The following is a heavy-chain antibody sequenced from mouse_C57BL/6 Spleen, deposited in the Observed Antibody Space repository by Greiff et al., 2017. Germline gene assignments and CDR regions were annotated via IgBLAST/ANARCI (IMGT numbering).Heavy chain of an antibody. V-gene: IGHV5-4*03. Sequence: DVKLVESGGGLVKPGGSLKLSCAASGFTFSSYAMSWVRQTPEKRLEWVATISDGGSYTYYPDNVKGRFTISRDNAKNNLYLQMSHLKSEDTAMYYCARSMITTRYFDYWGQGTTLTVSS. CDR3: ARSMITTRYFDY. CDR2: ISDGGSYT. D-gene: IGHD2-4*01. J-gene: IGHJ2*01. CDR1: GFTFSSYA.